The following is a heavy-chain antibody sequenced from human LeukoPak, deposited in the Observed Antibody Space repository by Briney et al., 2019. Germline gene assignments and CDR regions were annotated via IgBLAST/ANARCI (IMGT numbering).Heavy chain of an antibody. V-gene: IGHV1-18*01. D-gene: IGHD2-2*01. CDR1: GYTFTSYG. CDR2: ISAYNGNT. J-gene: IGHJ6*02. Sequence: ASVTVSCKASGYTFTSYGISWVRQAPGQGLEWMGWISAYNGNTNYAQKLQGRVTMTTDTSTSTAYMELRSLRSDDTAVYYCARNPLDSRIVVPAAIWDYYYYGMDVWGQGTTVTVSS. CDR3: ARNPLDSRIVVPAAIWDYYYYGMDV.